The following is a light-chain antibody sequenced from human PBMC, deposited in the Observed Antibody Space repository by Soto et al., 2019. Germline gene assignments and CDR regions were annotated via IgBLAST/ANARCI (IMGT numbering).Light chain of an antibody. V-gene: IGKV3-15*01. Sequence: EIVMTQSPATLSVSPGERVTLSCRASQSVNSDLAWYQQKPGQAPRLLIYGASTRATGIPARFSGSGSGTEFTLTISGLQSEDFAVYYCQQYKNWPPITFGQGTRLEIK. CDR3: QQYKNWPPIT. CDR1: QSVNSD. J-gene: IGKJ5*01. CDR2: GAS.